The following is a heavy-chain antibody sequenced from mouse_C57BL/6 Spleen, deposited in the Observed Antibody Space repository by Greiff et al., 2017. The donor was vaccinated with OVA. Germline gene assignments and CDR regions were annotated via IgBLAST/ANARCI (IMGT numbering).Heavy chain of an antibody. J-gene: IGHJ2*01. CDR3: ARLDDGFYYFDY. CDR1: GYTFTDYN. Sequence: EVQLQQSGPELVKPGASVKMSCKASGYTFTDYNMHWVKQSHGKSLEWIGYINPNNGGTSYNQKFKGKATLTVNKSSSTAYMELRSLTSEDSAVYYCARLDDGFYYFDYWGQGTTLTVSS. V-gene: IGHV1-22*01. D-gene: IGHD2-3*01. CDR2: INPNNGGT.